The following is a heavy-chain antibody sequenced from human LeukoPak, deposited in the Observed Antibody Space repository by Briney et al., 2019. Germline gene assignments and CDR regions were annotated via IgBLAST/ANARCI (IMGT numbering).Heavy chain of an antibody. Sequence: KASETLSLTCTVSGGSISSGGYYWSWIRQHPGKGLEWIGYIYYSGSTYYNPSLKSRVTISVDTSKNQFSLKLSSVTAADTAVYYCASSGDPDTAMVTSDDAFDIWGQGTMVTVSS. V-gene: IGHV4-31*03. J-gene: IGHJ3*02. CDR3: ASSGDPDTAMVTSDDAFDI. D-gene: IGHD5-18*01. CDR1: GGSISSGGYY. CDR2: IYYSGST.